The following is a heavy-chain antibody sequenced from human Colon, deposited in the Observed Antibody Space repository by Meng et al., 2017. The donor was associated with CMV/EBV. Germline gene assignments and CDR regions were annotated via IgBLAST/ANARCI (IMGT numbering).Heavy chain of an antibody. D-gene: IGHD6-25*01. V-gene: IGHV3-30-3*01. CDR2: ISPDGSQK. J-gene: IGHJ4*02. CDR3: ARERAAKSVFDY. Sequence: GGSLRLSCAASGFTFSSHPMHWVRQPPGKGLEWINVISPDGSQKYFADSLKGRFTISRDNFKDTLYLDMSNLRIDDTAVYYCARERAAKSVFDYWGQGTLVTVSS. CDR1: GFTFSSHP.